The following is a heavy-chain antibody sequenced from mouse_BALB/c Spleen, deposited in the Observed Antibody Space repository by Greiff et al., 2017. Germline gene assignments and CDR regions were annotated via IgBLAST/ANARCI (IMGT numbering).Heavy chain of an antibody. Sequence: QVQLKESVAELVRPGTSVKVSCKASGYAFTNYLIEWVKQRPGQGLEWIGVINPGSGGTNYNEKFKGKATLTADKSSSTAYMQLSSLTSDDSAVYFCARWLLQYWYFDVWGAGTTVTVSS. CDR1: GYAFTNYL. D-gene: IGHD2-3*01. CDR3: ARWLLQYWYFDV. CDR2: INPGSGGT. V-gene: IGHV1-54*01. J-gene: IGHJ1*01.